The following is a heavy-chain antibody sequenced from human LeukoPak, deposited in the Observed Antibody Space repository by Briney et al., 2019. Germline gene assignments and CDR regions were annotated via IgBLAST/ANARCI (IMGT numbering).Heavy chain of an antibody. D-gene: IGHD1-26*01. CDR1: GFTFSSNW. CDR3: VRDLGGRSGH. CDR2: INEDGSTT. V-gene: IGHV3-74*01. Sequence: GGSLRLSCAASGFTFSSNWMHWARQAPGKGLVWVSRINEDGSTTNYADSVKGRSTIFRDNAKNTLYLQMNSLRAEDTAVYYCVRDLGGRSGHWGQGTLVAVSS. J-gene: IGHJ4*02.